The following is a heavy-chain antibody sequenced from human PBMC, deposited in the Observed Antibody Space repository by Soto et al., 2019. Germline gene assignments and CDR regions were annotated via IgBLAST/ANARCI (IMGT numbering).Heavy chain of an antibody. CDR3: ARLARKIVVVPAATIDPFDY. CDR2: INAGNGNT. D-gene: IGHD2-2*01. V-gene: IGHV1-3*01. Sequence: QVQLVQFGAEVKKPGASVKVSCKASGYTFTSYAMHWVRQAPGQRLEWMGWINAGNGNTKYSQKFQGRVTITRDTSASTAYMELSSLRSEETAVYYCARLARKIVVVPAATIDPFDYWGQGTLVTVSS. J-gene: IGHJ4*02. CDR1: GYTFTSYA.